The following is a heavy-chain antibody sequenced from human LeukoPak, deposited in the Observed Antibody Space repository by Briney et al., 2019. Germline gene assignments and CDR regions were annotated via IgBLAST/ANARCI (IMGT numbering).Heavy chain of an antibody. CDR1: GGSISNYY. CDR3: AGHHPRNTVDF. Sequence: SETLSLTCTVSGGSISNYYWSWIRQPPGKGLEWIGYISHSGSTNYSPSLKSRVTISLDTSQNQFSLKLSSVTAADTAVYYCAGHHPRNTVDFWGQGTLVTVPS. J-gene: IGHJ4*02. V-gene: IGHV4-59*08. CDR2: ISHSGST. D-gene: IGHD2/OR15-2a*01.